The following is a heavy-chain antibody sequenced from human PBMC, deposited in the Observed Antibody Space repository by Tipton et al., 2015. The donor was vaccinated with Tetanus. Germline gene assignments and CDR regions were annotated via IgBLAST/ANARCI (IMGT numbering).Heavy chain of an antibody. CDR2: IYYSGST. V-gene: IGHV4-39*01. CDR1: GGSISSSRYY. CDR3: ARTSGYMYSDT. D-gene: IGHD3-3*01. J-gene: IGHJ1*01. Sequence: GLVKPSEPLSLTCTVAGGSISSSRYYWGWVRQAPGKGLEWIGSIYYSGSTYLSPSLKSRVTLSVDTSKNQFSLRLSSVTATDTAVYYCARTSGYMYSDTWGQGTLVTVSS.